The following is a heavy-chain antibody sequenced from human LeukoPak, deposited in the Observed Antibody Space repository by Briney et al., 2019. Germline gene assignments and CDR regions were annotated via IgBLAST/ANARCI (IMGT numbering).Heavy chain of an antibody. V-gene: IGHV3-74*01. Sequence: GGSLRLSCAASGFTFSTYWMHWLRQAPGKGLVWVSSINTDGGTTNYADSVKGRFTISRDNAKNTLYLQVNNLRAEDTAVYYCARDYESTFGYWGQGTLVTVSS. CDR2: INTDGGTT. J-gene: IGHJ4*02. D-gene: IGHD3-10*01. CDR1: GFTFSTYW. CDR3: ARDYESTFGY.